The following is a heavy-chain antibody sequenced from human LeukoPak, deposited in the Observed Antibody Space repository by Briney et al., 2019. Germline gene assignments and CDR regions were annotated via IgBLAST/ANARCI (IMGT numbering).Heavy chain of an antibody. CDR3: ARVMVRGVARRFNWFDP. CDR2: TNHSRST. V-gene: IGHV4-34*01. D-gene: IGHD3-10*01. CDR1: GGSFSGYY. Sequence: SETLSLTCAVYGGSFSGYYWSWIRQPPGKGLEWIGETNHSRSTNYNPSLKSRVTISVDTSKNQFSLKLSSVTAADTAVYYCARVMVRGVARRFNWFDPWGQGTLVTVSS. J-gene: IGHJ5*02.